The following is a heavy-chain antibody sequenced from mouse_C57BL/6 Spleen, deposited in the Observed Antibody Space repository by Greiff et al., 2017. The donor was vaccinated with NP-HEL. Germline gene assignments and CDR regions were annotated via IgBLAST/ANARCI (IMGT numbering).Heavy chain of an antibody. Sequence: QVQLKESGAELAKPGASVKLSCKASGYTFTSYWMHWVKQRPGQGLEWIGYINPSSGYTKYNQKFKDKATLTADKSSSTAYMQLSSLTYEDSAVYYCARFPYYYGSSYEEDYFDYWGQGTTLTVSS. CDR3: ARFPYYYGSSYEEDYFDY. J-gene: IGHJ2*01. CDR1: GYTFTSYW. CDR2: INPSSGYT. D-gene: IGHD1-1*01. V-gene: IGHV1-7*01.